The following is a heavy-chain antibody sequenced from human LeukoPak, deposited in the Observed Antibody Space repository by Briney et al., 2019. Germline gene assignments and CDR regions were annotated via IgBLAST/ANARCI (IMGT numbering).Heavy chain of an antibody. CDR1: GGSISSGSYY. V-gene: IGHV4-61*02. CDR3: ARDSDYYDSSGYSYYYYYYMDV. D-gene: IGHD3-22*01. CDR2: IYTSGST. Sequence: SETLSLTCTVSGGSISSGSYYWSWIRQPAGKGLEWIGRIYTSGSTNYNPSLKSRVTISVDTSKNQFSLKLSSVTAADTAVYYCARDSDYYDSSGYSYYYYYYMDVWGKGTTVTVSS. J-gene: IGHJ6*03.